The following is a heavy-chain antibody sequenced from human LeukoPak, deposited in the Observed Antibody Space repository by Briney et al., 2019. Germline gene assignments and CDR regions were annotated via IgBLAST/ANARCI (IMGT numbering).Heavy chain of an antibody. Sequence: PGRSLRLSCVASGFTFDDYAMHWVRQAPGKGLEWVSGISWNSGSIGYAGSVKGRFTIPRDNAKNSLYLQMNSLRAEDTALYYCAKDIRVRIQLWSYDAFDIWGQGTMVTVSS. CDR2: ISWNSGSI. V-gene: IGHV3-9*01. J-gene: IGHJ3*02. D-gene: IGHD5-18*01. CDR3: AKDIRVRIQLWSYDAFDI. CDR1: GFTFDDYA.